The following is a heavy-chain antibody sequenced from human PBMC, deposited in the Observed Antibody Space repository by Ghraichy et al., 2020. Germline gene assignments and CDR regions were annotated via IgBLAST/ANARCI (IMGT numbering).Heavy chain of an antibody. V-gene: IGHV4-31*03. CDR3: ARVDYTPRWFDP. J-gene: IGHJ5*02. CDR1: GGSISSGSYY. D-gene: IGHD4-11*01. CDR2: IFYSGST. Sequence: SETLSLTCTVSGGSISSGSYYWSWIRQHPGKGLEWIGYIFYSGSTYYNPSLKSRVTISVDTSKNQFSLKLSSLTAADTAVYYCARVDYTPRWFDPWGQGTLVTVSS.